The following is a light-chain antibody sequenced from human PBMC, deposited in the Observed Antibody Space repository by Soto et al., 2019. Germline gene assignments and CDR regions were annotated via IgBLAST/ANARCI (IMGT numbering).Light chain of an antibody. CDR3: QQYNNWWT. V-gene: IGKV3-15*01. Sequence: EIALTQSPATLSLSPGERATLSCRASQSVSGSYLAWYQQKPGQAPRLLIYGASTRATGIPARFSGSGSGTEFTLTISSLQSEDFAVYYCQQYNNWWTFGQGTKVDIK. J-gene: IGKJ1*01. CDR1: QSVSGSY. CDR2: GAS.